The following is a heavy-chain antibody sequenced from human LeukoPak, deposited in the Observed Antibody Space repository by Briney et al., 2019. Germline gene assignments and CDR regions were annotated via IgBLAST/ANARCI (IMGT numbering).Heavy chain of an antibody. D-gene: IGHD2-2*02. CDR2: ISSSSSYI. Sequence: PGGSLRLSCAASGFTFSSYSMNWVRQAAGKGLEWVSSISSSSSYIYYADSAKGRFTISRDNAKNSLYLQMNSLRAEDTAVYYCARGAAAAIRGTLFDYWAQGTLVTVSS. CDR1: GFTFSSYS. V-gene: IGHV3-21*01. CDR3: ARGAAAAIRGTLFDY. J-gene: IGHJ4*02.